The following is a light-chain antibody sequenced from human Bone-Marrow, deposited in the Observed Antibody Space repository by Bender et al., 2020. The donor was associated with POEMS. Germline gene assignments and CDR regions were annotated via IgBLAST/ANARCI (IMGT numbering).Light chain of an antibody. V-gene: IGLV1-36*01. CDR2: YDD. CDR3: VAWDASLNGWV. Sequence: QSVLTQPPSVSEAPSQRVTLSCSGSRSNIGTNTVNWYQQLPGKAPKLLIYYDDLLPSGVSDRFSGSKSGTSASLAISGLQSEDEAIYFCVAWDASLNGWVFGGGTKLTVL. CDR1: RSNIGTNT. J-gene: IGLJ3*02.